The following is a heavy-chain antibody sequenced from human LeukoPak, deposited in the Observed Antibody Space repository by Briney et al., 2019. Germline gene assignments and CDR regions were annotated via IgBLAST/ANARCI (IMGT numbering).Heavy chain of an antibody. J-gene: IGHJ3*01. Sequence: SETLSLTCTVSGGSISSYYWSWIRQPPGKGLEWIGYISHTASTNYNPSPKSRVTLSIDTSKSQLSFQLTSVTAADTAVYYCAREKSPERKTWLQLGAFDVWGQGTVVTVSS. CDR3: AREKSPERKTWLQLGAFDV. D-gene: IGHD5-24*01. CDR1: GGSISSYY. V-gene: IGHV4-59*01. CDR2: ISHTAST.